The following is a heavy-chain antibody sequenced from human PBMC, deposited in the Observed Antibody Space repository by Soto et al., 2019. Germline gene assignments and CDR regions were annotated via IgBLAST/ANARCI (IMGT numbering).Heavy chain of an antibody. CDR2: IIPIFGTA. D-gene: IGHD2-2*01. V-gene: IGHV1-69*13. Sequence: ASVKVSCKASGGTFSSYAISWVRQAPGQGLEWMGGIIPIFGTANYAQKFQGRVTITADESTSTAYMELSSLRSEDTAVYYCVRDIRIVVVPAASRGYYYYYGMDVWGQGTTVTVSS. J-gene: IGHJ6*02. CDR3: VRDIRIVVVPAASRGYYYYYGMDV. CDR1: GGTFSSYA.